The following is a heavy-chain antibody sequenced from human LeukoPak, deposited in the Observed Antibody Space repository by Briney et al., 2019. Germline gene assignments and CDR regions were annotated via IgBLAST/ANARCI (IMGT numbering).Heavy chain of an antibody. CDR2: ISGSSSYI. Sequence: GGSLRLSCAASGFTFSSYSLNWVRQAPGKGLEWVSSISGSSSYIYYADSVKGRFTISRHNAKNSLYLQMNSLKTEDTAVYYCTRLMPSRRGSYSGWGQGTLVTVSS. J-gene: IGHJ4*02. CDR3: TRLMPSRRGSYSG. V-gene: IGHV3-21*04. CDR1: GFTFSSYS. D-gene: IGHD1-26*01.